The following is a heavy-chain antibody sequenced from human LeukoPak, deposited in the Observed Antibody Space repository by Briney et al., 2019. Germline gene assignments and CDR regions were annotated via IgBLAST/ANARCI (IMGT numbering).Heavy chain of an antibody. Sequence: AAVKVSCKASGYTFTSYGISWVRQAPGQGLEWMGWINPNSGGTNYAQKFQGRVTMTRDTSISTAYMELSRLRSDDTAVYYCARDLCSGGSCYSYFDYWGQGTLVTVSS. CDR2: INPNSGGT. D-gene: IGHD2-15*01. CDR1: GYTFTSYG. J-gene: IGHJ4*02. CDR3: ARDLCSGGSCYSYFDY. V-gene: IGHV1-2*02.